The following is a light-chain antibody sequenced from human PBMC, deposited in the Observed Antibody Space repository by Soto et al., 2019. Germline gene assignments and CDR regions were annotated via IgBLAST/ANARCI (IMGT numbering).Light chain of an antibody. Sequence: SALTQPASVSGSPGQSITISCSGTTSDVGGYNLVSWYQQHTAKAPKLLIYEGTQRPSGVSSRFSGSKSGTSASLAITGLQAEDEADYYCQSYDSSLSAYVFGTGTKVTVL. CDR3: QSYDSSLSAYV. J-gene: IGLJ1*01. CDR2: EGT. V-gene: IGLV2-14*02. CDR1: TSDVGGYNL.